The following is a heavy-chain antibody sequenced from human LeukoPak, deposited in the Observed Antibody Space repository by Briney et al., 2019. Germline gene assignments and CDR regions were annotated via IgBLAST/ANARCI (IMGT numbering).Heavy chain of an antibody. CDR3: ARTRYGSGSYTYLDY. V-gene: IGHV4-4*07. J-gene: IGHJ4*02. D-gene: IGHD3-10*01. CDR2: IYTSGST. Sequence: TSETPSLTCTVSGGSISNFYWSWIRQPAGKGLEWIGRIYTSGSTNYNPSLKSRVTMSIDTSKSQFSLKLSSVTAADTAVYYCARTRYGSGSYTYLDYWGQGTLVTVSS. CDR1: GGSISNFY.